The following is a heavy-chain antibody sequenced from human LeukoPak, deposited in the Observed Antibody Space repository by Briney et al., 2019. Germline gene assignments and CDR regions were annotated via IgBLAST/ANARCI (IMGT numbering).Heavy chain of an antibody. CDR3: ARQTREYPGPPPY. CDR1: GGSISSSSYY. V-gene: IGHV4-39*01. D-gene: IGHD2-2*01. Sequence: PSETLSLTCTVSGGSISSSSYYWGWIRQPPGRGLEWIGTIHYSGSAYYNPSLKSRVTISVDTSKNQFSLKLSSVTAADTAVYYCARQTREYPGPPPYWGQGTLVTVSS. CDR2: IHYSGSA. J-gene: IGHJ4*02.